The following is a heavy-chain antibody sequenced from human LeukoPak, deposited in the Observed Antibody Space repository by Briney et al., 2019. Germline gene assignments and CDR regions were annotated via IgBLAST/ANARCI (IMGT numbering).Heavy chain of an antibody. Sequence: GESLKISCKGSGYTFTNYWIGWVRQMPGKGLEWMGIMYPGDSDTRYSPSFQGQVTISADKSISTAYLQWSSLKALDTAMYYCARGDYGDFRVFYTLFDYWGQGTLVTVSS. D-gene: IGHD4-17*01. CDR3: ARGDYGDFRVFYTLFDY. CDR1: GYTFTNYW. CDR2: MYPGDSDT. J-gene: IGHJ4*02. V-gene: IGHV5-51*01.